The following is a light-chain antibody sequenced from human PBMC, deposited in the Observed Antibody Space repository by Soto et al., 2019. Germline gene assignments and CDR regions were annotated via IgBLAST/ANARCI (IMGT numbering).Light chain of an antibody. Sequence: QSALSQPPSASGSPGQSVTISCTGSSSDVGGYNFVSWYQHLPGKAPKLMIYEVIQRPSGVPDRFSGSKSGNTASLTVSGLQAEDEADYYCSSYAGSSTYVFGTGTKVTVL. CDR2: EVI. CDR1: SSDVGGYNF. CDR3: SSYAGSSTYV. V-gene: IGLV2-8*01. J-gene: IGLJ1*01.